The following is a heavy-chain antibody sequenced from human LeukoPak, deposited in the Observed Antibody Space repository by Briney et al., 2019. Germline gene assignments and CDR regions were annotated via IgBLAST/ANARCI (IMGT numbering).Heavy chain of an antibody. V-gene: IGHV4-39*01. J-gene: IGHJ4*02. CDR2: IYYSGST. CDR1: GGSISSSSYY. CDR3: ALYSSGWRGGPDY. D-gene: IGHD6-19*01. Sequence: SETLSLTCTVSGGSISSSSYYWGWIRQPPGKGLEWIGSIYYSGSTYYNPSLKSRVTISVDTSKNQFSLKLSSVTAADTAVYYCALYSSGWRGGPDYWGQGTLVTVSS.